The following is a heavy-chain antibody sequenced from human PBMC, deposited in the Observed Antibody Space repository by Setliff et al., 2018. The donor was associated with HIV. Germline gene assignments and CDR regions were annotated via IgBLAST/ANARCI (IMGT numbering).Heavy chain of an antibody. D-gene: IGHD3-22*01. J-gene: IGHJ4*02. CDR1: GGSISTATFY. CDR3: ARQGYYYDNSGYFTI. V-gene: IGHV4-39*07. CDR2: IYHSGST. Sequence: SETLSLTCTVSGGSISTATFYWNWIRQPPGKGLEWIGEIYHSGSTNSNPSLRSRVTISVDKSKNQLSLKLSSVTAADTAVYYCARQGYYYDNSGYFTIWGQGTLVTVSS.